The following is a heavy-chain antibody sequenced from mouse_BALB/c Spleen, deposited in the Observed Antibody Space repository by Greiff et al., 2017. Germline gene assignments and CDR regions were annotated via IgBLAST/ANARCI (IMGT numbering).Heavy chain of an antibody. V-gene: IGHV1S41*01. CDR1: GYTFTSYW. CDR3: ASTMITTGYAMDY. D-gene: IGHD2-4*01. Sequence: DLVKPGASVKLSCKASGYTFTSYWINWIKQSPGQGLEWIGRIAPGSGSTYYNEMFKGKATLTVDTSTSTTYIQLSSLSSEDSAVYVCASTMITTGYAMDYWGQGTSVTVSA. J-gene: IGHJ4*01. CDR2: IAPGSGST.